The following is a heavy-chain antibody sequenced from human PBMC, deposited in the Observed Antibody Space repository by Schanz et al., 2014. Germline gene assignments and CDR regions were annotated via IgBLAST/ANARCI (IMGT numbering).Heavy chain of an antibody. J-gene: IGHJ4*02. CDR2: ISTSGTYM. D-gene: IGHD6-19*01. V-gene: IGHV3-21*04. CDR3: TKDKSQIAVAGLFDL. Sequence: PGGSLRLSCAASGITFSSHSFNWVRQAPGRGLEWVSSISTSGTYMYIADSLKGRFTISRDNAKNSLYLQMNSLRAEDTALYYCTKDKSQIAVAGLFDLWGQGTLVTVSS. CDR1: GITFSSHS.